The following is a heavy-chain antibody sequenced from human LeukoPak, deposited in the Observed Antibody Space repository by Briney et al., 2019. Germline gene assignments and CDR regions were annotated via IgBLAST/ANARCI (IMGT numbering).Heavy chain of an antibody. V-gene: IGHV4-59*01. J-gene: IGHJ6*02. Sequence: SETLSLTCTVSGGSISNYYWNWIRQPPGKGLEWIGYIYYSGSTNYNPSLKSRVTISLDTSKNQFSLRLSSVTAADTAVYYCARSYDSRGYYYYGMDVWGQGTTVTVSS. CDR1: GGSISNYY. CDR2: IYYSGST. D-gene: IGHD3-22*01. CDR3: ARSYDSRGYYYYGMDV.